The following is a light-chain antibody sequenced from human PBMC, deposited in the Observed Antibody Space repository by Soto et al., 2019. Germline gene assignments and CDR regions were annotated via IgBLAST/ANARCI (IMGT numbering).Light chain of an antibody. V-gene: IGLV2-14*03. Sequence: QSALTQPASVSGSPGQSITISCTGTSSDVGGYNYVSWYQQHPGKAPELMIFDVSNRPSGVSNRFSGSKSANTASLTISWLQAEDEADYYCSSYSSSSSVVFGGGTKLTVL. J-gene: IGLJ2*01. CDR3: SSYSSSSSVV. CDR1: SSDVGGYNY. CDR2: DVS.